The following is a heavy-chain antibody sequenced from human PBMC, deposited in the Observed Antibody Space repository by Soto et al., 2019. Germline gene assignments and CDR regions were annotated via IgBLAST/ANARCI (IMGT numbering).Heavy chain of an antibody. V-gene: IGHV3-30-3*01. Sequence: GWSLRLSCAASGFTFSSYAMHWVRQAPGKGLEWGAVISYDGSNKYYADSVKGRFTISRDNSKNTLYLQMNSLRAEDTAVYYCARDRSSSGWYGDYYYYYGMEVWGKGTKVTVSS. J-gene: IGHJ6*04. D-gene: IGHD6-19*01. CDR2: ISYDGSNK. CDR1: GFTFSSYA. CDR3: ARDRSSSGWYGDYYYYYGMEV.